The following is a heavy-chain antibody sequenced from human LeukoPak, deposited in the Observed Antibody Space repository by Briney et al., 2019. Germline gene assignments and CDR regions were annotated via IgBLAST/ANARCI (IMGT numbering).Heavy chain of an antibody. CDR3: ARDFEYCSSTSCFSNWFDP. CDR1: GYTFTGYY. V-gene: IGHV1-2*02. J-gene: IGHJ5*02. CDR2: INPNSGGT. Sequence: ASVKVSCKASGYTFTGYYMHWVRQAPGQGLEWMGWINPNSGGTNYAQKFQGRVTMTRDTSISTAYMELSRLRSDDTAVYYCARDFEYCSSTSCFSNWFDPWGQGTLVTVSS. D-gene: IGHD2-2*01.